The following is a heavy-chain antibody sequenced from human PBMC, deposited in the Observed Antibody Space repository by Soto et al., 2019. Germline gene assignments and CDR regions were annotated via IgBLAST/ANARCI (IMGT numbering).Heavy chain of an antibody. CDR1: GGSISSYY. CDR3: ARELRRFYYGMDV. Sequence: PSETLSLTCTVSGGSISSYYWSWIRQPPGKGLEWIGYIYYSGSTNYNPSLKSRVTISVDTSKNQFSLKLSSVTAADTAVYYCARELRRFYYGMDVWGQGTTVTVSS. V-gene: IGHV4-59*12. J-gene: IGHJ6*02. CDR2: IYYSGST.